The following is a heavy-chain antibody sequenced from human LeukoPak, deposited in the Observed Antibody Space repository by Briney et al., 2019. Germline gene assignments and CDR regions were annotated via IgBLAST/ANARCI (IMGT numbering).Heavy chain of an antibody. D-gene: IGHD3-10*01. CDR2: IQSNGSQE. V-gene: IGHV3-33*01. CDR3: ARDSCLIKTCLDY. Sequence: GGSLRLSCATSGFIFSHFGMHWVRQAPGKGLEWVAAIQSNGSQEYFADSVKGRSTISRDKSKSTMYLQIDTLRAEDTAVYYCARDSCLIKTCLDYWGQGTLVTVSS. J-gene: IGHJ4*02. CDR1: GFIFSHFG.